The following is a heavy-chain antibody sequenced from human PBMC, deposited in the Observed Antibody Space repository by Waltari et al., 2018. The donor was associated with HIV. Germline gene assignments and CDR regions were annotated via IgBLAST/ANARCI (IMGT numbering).Heavy chain of an antibody. D-gene: IGHD1-26*01. CDR3: AKDAYSGSYFDY. J-gene: IGHJ4*02. CDR1: GFPFSSYA. V-gene: IGHV3-23*01. Sequence: EVQLLESGGGLVQPGGSLRLSCAASGFPFSSYALRWVRQAPGKGLEWVSAISGSGGSTYYADSVKGRFTISRDNSKNTLYLQMNSLRAEDTAVYYCAKDAYSGSYFDYWGQGTLVTVSS. CDR2: ISGSGGST.